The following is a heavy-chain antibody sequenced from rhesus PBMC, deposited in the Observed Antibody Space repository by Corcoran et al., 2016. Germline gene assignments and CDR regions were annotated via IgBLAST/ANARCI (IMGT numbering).Heavy chain of an antibody. CDR2: IYGSGSST. V-gene: IGHV4-169*02. J-gene: IGHJ4*01. Sequence: QLQLQESGPGLVKPSETLSVTCAVSGGSISRSYWSWLRQAPGKGLEWIGYIYGSGSSTNYNTYLKSRVTLSVDTAKNQRSLKLSSVTIADTAVYYCARDRCTGSGCYGTVDYWGQGVLVTVSS. D-gene: IGHD2-21*01. CDR3: ARDRCTGSGCYGTVDY. CDR1: GGSISRSY.